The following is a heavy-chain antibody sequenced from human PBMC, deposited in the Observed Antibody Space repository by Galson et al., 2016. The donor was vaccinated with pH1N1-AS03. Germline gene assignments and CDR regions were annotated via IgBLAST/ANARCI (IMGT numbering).Heavy chain of an antibody. Sequence: SLRLSCAASGFTFSSYAMSWVRQAPGKGLEWVSTISGSGDTKYYTGSVKGRFTISRDNSKNTVYLQMNSLRAEDTALYYCAKDGIVRGLSSGYFGESYSSDYWGQGTLVTVSS. D-gene: IGHD3-22*01. V-gene: IGHV3-23*01. J-gene: IGHJ4*02. CDR2: ISGSGDTK. CDR1: GFTFSSYA. CDR3: AKDGIVRGLSSGYFGESYSSDY.